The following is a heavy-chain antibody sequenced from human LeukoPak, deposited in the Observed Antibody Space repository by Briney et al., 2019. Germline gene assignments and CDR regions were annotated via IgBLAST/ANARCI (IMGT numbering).Heavy chain of an antibody. CDR2: ISNSGSTI. D-gene: IGHD1-26*01. CDR1: GFTFSDYY. J-gene: IGHJ5*02. V-gene: IGHV3-11*01. CDR3: ARAPKFRLVGVPKGPFDP. Sequence: PGGSLRLSCAASGFTFSDYYVSWIRQAPGKGLEWVSYISNSGSTIYYADSVKGRFFISRDNAKNSLYLQMNSLRAEDTAVYYCARAPKFRLVGVPKGPFDPWGQGTLVTVSS.